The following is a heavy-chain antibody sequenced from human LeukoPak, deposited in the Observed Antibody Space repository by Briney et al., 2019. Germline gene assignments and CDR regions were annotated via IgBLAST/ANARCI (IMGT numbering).Heavy chain of an antibody. V-gene: IGHV3-21*01. CDR3: AKDRSGVTSSGWYEGPWFDP. Sequence: GGSLRLSCAASGFTFSSYSMNWVRQAPGKGLEWVSSISSSSSYIYYADSVKGRFTISRDNAKNSLYLQMNSLRAEDTAVYYCAKDRSGVTSSGWYEGPWFDPWGQGTLVTVSS. J-gene: IGHJ5*02. CDR1: GFTFSSYS. CDR2: ISSSSSYI. D-gene: IGHD6-19*01.